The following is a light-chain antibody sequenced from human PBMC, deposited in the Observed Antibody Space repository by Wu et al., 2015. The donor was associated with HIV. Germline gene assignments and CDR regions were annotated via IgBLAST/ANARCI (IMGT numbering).Light chain of an antibody. CDR2: AAS. V-gene: IGKV1-39*01. Sequence: DIQMTQSPSSLSASVGDRVTITCRASQSISSDLKWFQQKPGAAPQLLIYAASSLQSGLPSGFSGSGSGTDFTLTISSLQPEDFATYYCQQTYSTPKTFGQGTKVEFK. CDR3: QQTYSTPKT. CDR1: QSISSD. J-gene: IGKJ1*01.